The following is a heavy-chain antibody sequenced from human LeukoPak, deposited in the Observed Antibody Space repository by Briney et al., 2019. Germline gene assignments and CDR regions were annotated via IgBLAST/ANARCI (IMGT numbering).Heavy chain of an antibody. CDR2: IKEDGSKT. V-gene: IGHV3-7*03. J-gene: IGHJ6*02. D-gene: IGHD6-19*01. CDR1: GFSFSSYW. Sequence: GGSLRLSCAASGFSFSSYWMNWVRRAPGKGLEWLDNIKEDGSKTYYLDSVKGRFTISRDNAKNSLYLQMDGLRVEDTAVYYCARDPGRQYSSIADVWGQGTTVTVSS. CDR3: ARDPGRQYSSIADV.